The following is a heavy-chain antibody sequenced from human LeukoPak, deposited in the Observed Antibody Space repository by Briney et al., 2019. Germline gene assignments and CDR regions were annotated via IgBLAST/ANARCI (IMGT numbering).Heavy chain of an antibody. J-gene: IGHJ4*02. CDR1: GFTVSSNY. CDR3: ARSPDYYGSGYYFDY. CDR2: IYSGGST. Sequence: GGSLRLSCAASGFTVSSNYVSWVRQAPGKGLEWVSVIYSGGSTYYADSVKGRFTISRDNSKNTLYLQMNSLRAEDTAVYYCARSPDYYGSGYYFDYWGQGTLVTVSS. D-gene: IGHD3-10*01. V-gene: IGHV3-53*01.